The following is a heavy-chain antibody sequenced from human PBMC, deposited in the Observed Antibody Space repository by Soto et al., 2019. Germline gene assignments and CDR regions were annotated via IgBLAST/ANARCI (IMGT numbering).Heavy chain of an antibody. CDR3: VRGGEYSSSSSAFDI. V-gene: IGHV1-69*13. Sequence: ASVKVSCKASGGTFSSYAISWVRQAPGQGLEWMGGIIPIFGTANYAQKFQGRVTITADESTSTAYMELSSLRSEDTAVYYCVRGGEYSSSSSAFDIWGQGTMVTVAS. CDR1: GGTFSSYA. J-gene: IGHJ3*02. D-gene: IGHD6-6*01. CDR2: IIPIFGTA.